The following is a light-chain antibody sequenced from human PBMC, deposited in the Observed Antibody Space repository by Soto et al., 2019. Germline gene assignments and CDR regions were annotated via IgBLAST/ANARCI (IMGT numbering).Light chain of an antibody. CDR1: QSFRGL. CDR2: DAY. Sequence: EVVLTQSPVTLSLSPGERATLSCRASQSFRGLLAWYQQKPGQAPRLLIYDAYNRATGIPARFSGSGSGTDFTLTISSLEPEDFAVYYCQHRSIWPVSFGQGTRLEIK. J-gene: IGKJ5*01. CDR3: QHRSIWPVS. V-gene: IGKV3-11*01.